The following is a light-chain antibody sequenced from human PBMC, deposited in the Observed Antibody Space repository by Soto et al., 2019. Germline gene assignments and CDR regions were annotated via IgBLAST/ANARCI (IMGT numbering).Light chain of an antibody. V-gene: IGLV2-11*01. CDR3: CSYAGSYTYV. Sequence: QSVLTQPRSVSGSPGQSVTISRTGTSSDVGGYNYVSWYQQHPGKAPKLMIYDVSKRPSGLPDRFSGSKSGNTASLTISGLQAEDEADYYCCSYAGSYTYVFGTGTKVTVL. CDR2: DVS. CDR1: SSDVGGYNY. J-gene: IGLJ1*01.